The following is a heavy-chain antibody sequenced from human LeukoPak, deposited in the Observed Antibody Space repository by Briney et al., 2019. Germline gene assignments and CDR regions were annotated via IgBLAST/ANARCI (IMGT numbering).Heavy chain of an antibody. CDR3: ARVAARPGWYYYYMDV. CDR2: IYYSGST. V-gene: IGHV4-61*05. D-gene: IGHD6-6*01. Sequence: SETLSLTCTVSGGSISSRNYYWGWIRQPPGKGLEWIGYIYYSGSTNYNPSLKSRVTISVDTSKNQFSLKLSSVTAADTAVYYCARVAARPGWYYYYMDVWDKGTTVTVSS. J-gene: IGHJ6*03. CDR1: GGSISSRNYY.